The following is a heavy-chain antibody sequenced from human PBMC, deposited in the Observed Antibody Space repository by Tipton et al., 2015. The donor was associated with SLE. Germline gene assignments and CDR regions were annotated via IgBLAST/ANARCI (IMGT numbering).Heavy chain of an antibody. Sequence: TLSLTCAVYGGSLYDHYGSWIRQSPGKGLEWIGEINYSGSANYNPSLKSRVTISVDTSKNQFSLKLSSVTAADTAVYYCAPIEVRGVVYAFGIWGQGAMVTVST. J-gene: IGHJ3*02. D-gene: IGHD3-10*01. CDR1: GGSLYDHY. V-gene: IGHV4-34*01. CDR2: INYSGSA. CDR3: APIEVRGVVYAFGI.